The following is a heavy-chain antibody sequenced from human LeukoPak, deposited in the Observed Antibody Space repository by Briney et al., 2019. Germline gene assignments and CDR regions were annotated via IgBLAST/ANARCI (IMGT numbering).Heavy chain of an antibody. CDR1: GYTFTGYY. V-gene: IGHV1-2*02. D-gene: IGHD4-23*01. CDR2: INPNSGGT. CDR3: AREGMKPTVVTGDAFDI. Sequence: ASVKVSCKASGYTFTGYYMHWVRQAPGQGLEWMGWINPNSGGTNYAQKFQGRVTMTRDTSISTAYMELSRLRSDDTAVYYCAREGMKPTVVTGDAFDIWGRGTMVTVSS. J-gene: IGHJ3*02.